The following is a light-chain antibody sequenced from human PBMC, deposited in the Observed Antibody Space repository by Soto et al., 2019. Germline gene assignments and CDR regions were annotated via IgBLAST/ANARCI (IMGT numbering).Light chain of an antibody. V-gene: IGLV1-47*01. CDR3: AAWDDSLSGVL. CDR1: SSNIGSNY. J-gene: IGLJ2*01. Sequence: QSVLTQPPSASGAPGQRVTISCSGSSSNIGSNYVYWYQRLPGTAPKLLIYRNNQRRSGVPDRFSGSKSGTSVSLAISGLRSEDEGNYYCAAWDDSLSGVLFGGGTKLTVL. CDR2: RNN.